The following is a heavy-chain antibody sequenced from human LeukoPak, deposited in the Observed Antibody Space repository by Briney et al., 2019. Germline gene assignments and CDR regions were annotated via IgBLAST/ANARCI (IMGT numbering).Heavy chain of an antibody. Sequence: SETLSLTCTVSGVSISSYYWSWIRQPPGKGLEWIGYIYYSGSTNYNPSLKSRVTISVDTSKNQFSLKLSSVTAADTAVYYCARVIRSDYYDSSGYFFDYWGQGTLVTVSS. CDR3: ARVIRSDYYDSSGYFFDY. D-gene: IGHD3-22*01. CDR2: IYYSGST. V-gene: IGHV4-59*01. CDR1: GVSISSYY. J-gene: IGHJ4*02.